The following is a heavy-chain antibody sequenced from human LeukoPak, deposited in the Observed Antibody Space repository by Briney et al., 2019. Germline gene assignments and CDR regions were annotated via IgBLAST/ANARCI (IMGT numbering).Heavy chain of an antibody. J-gene: IGHJ6*03. CDR2: IYYSGST. Sequence: SETLSLTCTVSGGSISGYYWSWIRQPPGKGLEWIGYIYYSGSTNYNPSLKSRVTISVDTSKNQFSLKLSSVTAADTAVYYCARVWAGTTYGYYYMDVWGKGTTVTVSS. V-gene: IGHV4-59*01. CDR1: GGSISGYY. CDR3: ARVWAGTTYGYYYMDV. D-gene: IGHD1-7*01.